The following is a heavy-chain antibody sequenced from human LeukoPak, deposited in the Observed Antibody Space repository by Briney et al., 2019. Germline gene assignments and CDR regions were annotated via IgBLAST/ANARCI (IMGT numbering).Heavy chain of an antibody. D-gene: IGHD3-22*01. J-gene: IGHJ4*02. CDR1: GFTFSSYA. CDR2: ISGSGGST. V-gene: IGHV3-23*01. CDR3: ARRRHEYYYDSSGSKYYFDY. Sequence: GRSLRLSCAASGFTFSSYAMSWVRQAPGKGLEWVSAISGSGGSTYYADSVKGRFTISRDNSKNTLYLQMNSLRAEDTAVYYCARRRHEYYYDSSGSKYYFDYWGQGTLVTVSS.